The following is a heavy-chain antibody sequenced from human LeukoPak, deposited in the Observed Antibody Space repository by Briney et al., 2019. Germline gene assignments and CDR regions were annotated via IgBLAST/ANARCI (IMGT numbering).Heavy chain of an antibody. CDR1: GFTFRNYA. V-gene: IGHV3-64*01. J-gene: IGHJ4*02. Sequence: PGGSLRLSCAGPGFTFRNYAMHWVRQAPGKGLEYVSAISSNGGTTYYANSVQGRFTISRDNSKNTLYLQMGSLRAEDMAVYYCARVRPDSSDDYWGQGTLVTVSS. CDR3: ARVRPDSSDDY. D-gene: IGHD3-22*01. CDR2: ISSNGGTT.